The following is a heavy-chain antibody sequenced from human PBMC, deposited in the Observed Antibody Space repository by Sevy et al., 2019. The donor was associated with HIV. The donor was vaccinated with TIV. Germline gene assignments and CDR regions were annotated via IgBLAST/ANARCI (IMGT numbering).Heavy chain of an antibody. CDR3: AHETFGRFES. CDR1: GFTFSANW. V-gene: IGHV3-7*01. CDR2: IKGDGSDK. D-gene: IGHD3-16*01. J-gene: IGHJ4*02. Sequence: GESLKISCAASGFTFSANWMNWVRQAAGKGLEWVANIKGDGSDKHDVDSVEGRFTISRDNAKNLLYLQMNSLSVEETAVYYCAHETFGRFESWGQGTLVTVSS.